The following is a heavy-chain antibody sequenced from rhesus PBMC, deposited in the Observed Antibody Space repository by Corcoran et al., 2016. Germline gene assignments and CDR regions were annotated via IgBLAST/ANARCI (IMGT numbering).Heavy chain of an antibody. D-gene: IGHD6-25*01. CDR2: IYSSSRNT. CDR1: GGSISGGYG. V-gene: IGHV4S7*01. J-gene: IGHJ4*01. CDR3: ARAVKGRRRLLDPYYFDD. Sequence: QVQLQESGPGLLKPSETLSLTCAVSGGSISGGYGWGWIRQPPGQGLEWIGSIYSSSRNTSYNPSLQTRVAISTDTSKNQFTLKLSSVTAAATAVYYCARAVKGRRRLLDPYYFDDWGQGVLVTVSS.